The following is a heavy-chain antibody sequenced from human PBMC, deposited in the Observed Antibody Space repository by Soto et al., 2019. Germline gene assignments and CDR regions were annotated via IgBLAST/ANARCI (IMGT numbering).Heavy chain of an antibody. CDR3: ARELGDLDDFWSGSYYYYYGMDV. V-gene: IGHV3-21*01. CDR1: GFTFSSYS. Sequence: GGSLRLSCAASGFTFSSYSMNWVRQAPGKGLEWVSSISSSSSYIYYADSVKGRFTISRDNAKNSLYLQMNSLRAEDTAVYYCARELGDLDDFWSGSYYYYYGMDVWGQGTTVTVSS. D-gene: IGHD3-3*01. J-gene: IGHJ6*02. CDR2: ISSSSSYI.